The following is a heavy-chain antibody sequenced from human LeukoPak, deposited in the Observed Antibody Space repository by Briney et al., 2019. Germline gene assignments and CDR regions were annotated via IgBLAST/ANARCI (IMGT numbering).Heavy chain of an antibody. CDR3: ARNGIVVVPAASGLVSYYYYGMDV. CDR2: ISGGST. D-gene: IGHD2-2*01. Sequence: PGGSLRLSCAASGFTVSSNEMSWVRQAPGKGLEWVSSISGGSTYYADSRKGRFTISRDNSKNTLHLQMNSLRAEDTAVYYCARNGIVVVPAASGLVSYYYYGMDVWGQGTTVTVSS. CDR1: GFTVSSNE. V-gene: IGHV3-38-3*01. J-gene: IGHJ6*02.